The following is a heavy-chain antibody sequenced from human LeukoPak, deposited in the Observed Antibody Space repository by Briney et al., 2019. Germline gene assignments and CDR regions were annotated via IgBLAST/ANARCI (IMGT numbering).Heavy chain of an antibody. CDR3: AELGITMIGGV. Sequence: PGGSLRLSCAASGFRFNTYWMSWVRQAPGKGLEWVVNIKQDGNEKYYADSVKGRFTISRDNAKNSLYLQMNSLRAEDTAVYYCAELGITMIGGVWGKGTTVTISS. J-gene: IGHJ6*04. CDR1: GFRFNTYW. CDR2: IKQDGNEK. V-gene: IGHV3-7*01. D-gene: IGHD3-10*02.